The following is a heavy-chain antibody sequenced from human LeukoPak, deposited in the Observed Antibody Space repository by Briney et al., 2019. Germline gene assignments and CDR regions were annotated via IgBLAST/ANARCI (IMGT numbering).Heavy chain of an antibody. CDR3: ARGLPGYSSGWYGGGFDC. Sequence: GASVKVSCKASGGTFSSYAISWVRQAPGQGLEWMGGIIPIFGTANYAQKFQGRVTITADESTSTAYMELSSLRSEDTAVYYCARGLPGYSSGWYGGGFDCWGQGTLVTVSS. V-gene: IGHV1-69*13. CDR2: IIPIFGTA. J-gene: IGHJ4*02. CDR1: GGTFSSYA. D-gene: IGHD6-19*01.